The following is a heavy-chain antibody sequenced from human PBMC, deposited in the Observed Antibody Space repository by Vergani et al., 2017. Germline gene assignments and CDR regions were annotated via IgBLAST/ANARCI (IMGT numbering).Heavy chain of an antibody. Sequence: QVQLVESGGGVVQPGRSLRLSCAASGFTFSSYGMHWVRQAPGKGLEWVAVIWYDGSNKYYADSVKGRFTISRDNSKNTLYLQMNSLRAEDTAVYYCARGYCSGGSCYSWSAFDIWGQGTMGTVSS. CDR1: GFTFSSYG. D-gene: IGHD2-15*01. V-gene: IGHV3-33*01. CDR3: ARGYCSGGSCYSWSAFDI. CDR2: IWYDGSNK. J-gene: IGHJ3*02.